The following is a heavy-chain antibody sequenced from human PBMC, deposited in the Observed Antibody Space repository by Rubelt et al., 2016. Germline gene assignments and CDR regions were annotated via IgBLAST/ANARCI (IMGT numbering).Heavy chain of an antibody. V-gene: IGHV4-39*01. D-gene: IGHD4-17*01. CDR2: IYYSGTT. CDR3: ATGTTVTTGLAY. CDR1: GGSISSSSYY. Sequence: QLQLQESGPGLVKPSETLSLTCTVSGGSISSSSYYWGWVRQPPGKGLEWIANIYYSGTTYYNPSLKSRVPISGDTSKSQFPRKLGSVTAADTAVYYCATGTTVTTGLAYWGQGTLVTVSS. J-gene: IGHJ4*02.